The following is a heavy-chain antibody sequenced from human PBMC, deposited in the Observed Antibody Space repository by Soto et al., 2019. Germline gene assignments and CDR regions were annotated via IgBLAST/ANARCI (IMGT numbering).Heavy chain of an antibody. CDR1: GGSISSSSYY. CDR3: ARRGSIAAAWNWFDP. V-gene: IGHV4-39*01. J-gene: IGHJ5*02. D-gene: IGHD6-13*01. CDR2: IYYSGST. Sequence: QLQLQESGPGLVKPSETLSLTCTVSGGSISSSSYYWGWIRQPPGKGLEWIGSIYYSGSTYYNPSLKSRVPISVDTSKSQFPLKLSSVTAADTSVYYCARRGSIAAAWNWFDPWGQGTLVTVSS.